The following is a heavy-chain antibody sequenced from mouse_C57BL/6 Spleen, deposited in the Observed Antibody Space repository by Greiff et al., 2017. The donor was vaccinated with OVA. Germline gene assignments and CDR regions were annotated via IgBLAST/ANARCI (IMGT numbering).Heavy chain of an antibody. CDR3: AYGRDYGDY. CDR1: GYTFTDYN. CDR2: INPNNGGT. J-gene: IGHJ2*01. V-gene: IGHV1-22*01. D-gene: IGHD2-4*01. Sequence: DVQLQESGPELVKPGASVKMSCKASGYTFTDYNMHWVKQSHGKSLEWIGYINPNNGGTSYNQKFKGKATLTVNKSSSTAYMELRSLTSEDSAVYYCAYGRDYGDYWGQGTTLTVSS.